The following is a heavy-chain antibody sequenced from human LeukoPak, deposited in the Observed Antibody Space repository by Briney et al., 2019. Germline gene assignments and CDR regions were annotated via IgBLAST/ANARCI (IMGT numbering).Heavy chain of an antibody. CDR1: GFTFSSYA. D-gene: IGHD3-16*02. J-gene: IGHJ5*02. CDR2: ISSSSSYI. CDR3: ARESSRYTALQDWFDP. V-gene: IGHV3-21*01. Sequence: KPGGSLRLSCAASGFTFSSYAMSWVRQAPGKGLEWVSSISSSSSYIYYADSVKGRFTISRDNAKNSLYLQMNSLRAEDTAVYYCARESSRYTALQDWFDPWGQGTLVTVSS.